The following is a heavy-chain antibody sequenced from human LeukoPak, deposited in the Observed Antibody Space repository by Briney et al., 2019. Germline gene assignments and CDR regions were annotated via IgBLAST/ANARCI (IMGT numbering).Heavy chain of an antibody. V-gene: IGHV3-21*01. CDR2: ITGSSDSI. D-gene: IGHD2-2*01. CDR3: ARLVCSTIPCYGKFYFDS. CDR1: EFTFSSYA. J-gene: IGHJ4*02. Sequence: GGSLRLSCAASEFTFSSYAMEWVRQAPGKGLEWVSSITGSSDSIYYADSVKGRFTISRDNAKNSVYLQMNSLRAEDTAVYHCARLVCSTIPCYGKFYFDSWGQGTLVPVSS.